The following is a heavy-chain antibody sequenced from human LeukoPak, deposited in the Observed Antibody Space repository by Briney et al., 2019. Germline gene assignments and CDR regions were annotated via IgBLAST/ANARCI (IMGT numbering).Heavy chain of an antibody. V-gene: IGHV3-48*04. Sequence: GGSLRLSGAASGFTFSSYSMAWVRQAPGKGREWISYIILSSDTIKYADSVRGRFTISRDNAKNSLYLQVNSLRAEDTAASYCAKDGGFWSGYGPPYFDYWGQGNLVTVSS. CDR3: AKDGGFWSGYGPPYFDY. CDR2: IILSSDTI. J-gene: IGHJ4*02. CDR1: GFTFSSYS. D-gene: IGHD3-3*01.